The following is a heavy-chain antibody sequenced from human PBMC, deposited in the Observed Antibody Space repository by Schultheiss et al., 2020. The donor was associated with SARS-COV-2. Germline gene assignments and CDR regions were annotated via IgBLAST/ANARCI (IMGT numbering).Heavy chain of an antibody. CDR3: ARAWYSSSSGGDY. D-gene: IGHD6-6*01. Sequence: SQTLSLTCTVSGGSISSFYWSWIRQPPGKGLEWIGYIYYSGSTNYNPSLKSRVTISVDTSKNQFSLKLSSVTAADTAVYYCARAWYSSSSGGDYWGQGTLVTVSS. V-gene: IGHV4-59*08. J-gene: IGHJ4*02. CDR2: IYYSGST. CDR1: GGSISSFY.